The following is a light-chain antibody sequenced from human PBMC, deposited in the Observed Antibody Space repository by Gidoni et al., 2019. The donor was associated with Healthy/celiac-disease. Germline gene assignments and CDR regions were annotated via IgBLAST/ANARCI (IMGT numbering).Light chain of an antibody. CDR1: QGIRNY. CDR2: AAS. V-gene: IGKV1-27*01. Sequence: DIQMTQSPSSLSASVGDRVTITCRASQGIRNYLAWYQQKPGKVPKLLIYAASTLQSGVPSRFRDSGSGTDFTLTISSLQPEDVATYYCQKYNSAPQTFGQGTKVEIK. J-gene: IGKJ1*01. CDR3: QKYNSAPQT.